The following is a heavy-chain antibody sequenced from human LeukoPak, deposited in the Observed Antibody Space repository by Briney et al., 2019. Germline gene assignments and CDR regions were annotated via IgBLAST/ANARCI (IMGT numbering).Heavy chain of an antibody. V-gene: IGHV3-53*01. CDR2: IGGDSRT. D-gene: IGHD2-21*01. CDR1: GFTVSSNY. Sequence: GGSLRLSCAASGFTVSSNYTSWVRQAPGKGLECVSGIGGDSRTHYADSVKGRFTISKDTSKNMLFLQMNNLRAEDTAVYYCAKDIFRWSFHSWGQGTLVTVSS. J-gene: IGHJ4*02. CDR3: AKDIFRWSFHS.